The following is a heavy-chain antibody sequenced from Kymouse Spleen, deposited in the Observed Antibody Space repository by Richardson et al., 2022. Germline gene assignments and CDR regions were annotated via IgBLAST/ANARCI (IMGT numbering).Heavy chain of an antibody. CDR2: IYYSGST. CDR3: ARGGGSYSFFDY. V-gene: IGHV4-39*01. J-gene: IGHJ4*02. Sequence: QLQLQESGPGLVKPSETLSLTCTVSGGSISSSSYYWGWIRQPPGKGLEWIGSIYYSGSTYYNPSLKSRVTISVDTSKNQFSLKLSSVTAADTAVYYCARGGGSYSFFDYWGQGTLVTVSS. D-gene: IGHD1-26*01. CDR1: GGSISSSSYY.